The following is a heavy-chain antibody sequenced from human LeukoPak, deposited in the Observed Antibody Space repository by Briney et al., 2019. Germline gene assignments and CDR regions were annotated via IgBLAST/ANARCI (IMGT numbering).Heavy chain of an antibody. CDR3: ARGPGYDFWSGYLPRYFDY. CDR2: INHSGST. V-gene: IGHV4-34*01. Sequence: SETLSLTCAVYGGSFSGNYWSWIRQPPGKGLEWIGEINHSGSTNYNPSLKSRVTISVDTSKNQFSLKLNSVTAADTAVYYCARGPGYDFWSGYLPRYFDYWGQGTLVTVSS. J-gene: IGHJ4*02. D-gene: IGHD3-3*01. CDR1: GGSFSGNY.